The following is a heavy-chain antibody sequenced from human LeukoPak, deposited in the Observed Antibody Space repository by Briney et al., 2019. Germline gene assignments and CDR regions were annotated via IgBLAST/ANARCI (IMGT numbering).Heavy chain of an antibody. CDR2: ISYDGSNK. D-gene: IGHD2-15*01. CDR3: AKRKYCSGGSCKPSQNVVLYDFDY. V-gene: IGHV3-30*18. Sequence: GGSLRLSCAASGFTFSSYGMHWVRQAPGKGLEWVAVISYDGSNKYYADSVKGRFTISRDNSKNTLYLQMYSLRAEDTAVYYCAKRKYCSGGSCKPSQNVVLYDFDYWGQGTLVTVSS. CDR1: GFTFSSYG. J-gene: IGHJ4*02.